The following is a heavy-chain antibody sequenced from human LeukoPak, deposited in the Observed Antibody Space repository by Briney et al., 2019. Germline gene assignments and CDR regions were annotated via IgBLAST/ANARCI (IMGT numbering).Heavy chain of an antibody. CDR2: INSDGSST. D-gene: IGHD6-13*01. CDR1: GFTFSNYW. Sequence: GGSLRLSCAASGFTFSNYWMHWVRQAPGKGLVWVSRINSDGSSTNYADSVKGRFTISRDNAKNSLYLQMNSLRAEDTAVYYCARDVAAASLLPEYFQHWGQGTLVTVSS. CDR3: ARDVAAASLLPEYFQH. J-gene: IGHJ1*01. V-gene: IGHV3-74*01.